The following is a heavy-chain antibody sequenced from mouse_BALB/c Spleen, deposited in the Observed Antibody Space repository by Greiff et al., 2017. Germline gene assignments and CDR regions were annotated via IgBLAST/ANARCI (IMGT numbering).Heavy chain of an antibody. Sequence: VESGGDLVKPGGSLTLSCAASGFTSSSYGMSWVRQTPDKRLEWVATISSGGSYTYYPDSVKGRFTISRDNAKNTLYLQMSSLKSEDTAMYYCARQADYDWYFDVWGAGTTVTVSS. V-gene: IGHV5-6*01. CDR3: ARQADYDWYFDV. CDR2: ISSGGSYT. J-gene: IGHJ1*01. CDR1: GFTSSSYG. D-gene: IGHD2-4*01.